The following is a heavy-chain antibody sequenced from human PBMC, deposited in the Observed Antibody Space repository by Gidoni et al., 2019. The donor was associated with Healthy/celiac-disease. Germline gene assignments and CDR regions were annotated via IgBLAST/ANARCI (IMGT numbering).Heavy chain of an antibody. D-gene: IGHD2-8*01. CDR2: ILYDVSNK. CDR3: ARARMAFDI. V-gene: IGHV3-33*01. CDR1: GLPFSGYG. J-gene: IGHJ3*02. Sequence: QVQLVESGGGVHQPGRSLRLACAAAGLPFSGYGMDWVRQAPGKGLEWVAVILYDVSNKYYADSVKCRFTISRDNSKTTLYLQMNGLGAEDTAVYYCARARMAFDIWGQGTMVTVSS.